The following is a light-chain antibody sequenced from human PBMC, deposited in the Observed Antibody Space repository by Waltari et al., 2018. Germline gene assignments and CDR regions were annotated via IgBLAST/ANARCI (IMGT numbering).Light chain of an antibody. V-gene: IGKV4-1*01. CDR1: QSILSSPNNKNK. CDR3: QQYYSSPFT. Sequence: DIVMTHSPDSLAVSLGERATINCKSSQSILSSPNNKNKLLWYQQRPGQPPKLLIYWASSRQSGVPERFSGSGSGTDFTLTISSLQVEDVAVYYCQQYYSSPFTFGPGTKVDIK. J-gene: IGKJ3*01. CDR2: WAS.